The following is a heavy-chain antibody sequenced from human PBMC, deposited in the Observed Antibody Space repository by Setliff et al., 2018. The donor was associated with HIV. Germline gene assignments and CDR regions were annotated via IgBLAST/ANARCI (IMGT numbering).Heavy chain of an antibody. V-gene: IGHV5-51*01. CDR3: ERQASWGYIGGYGGAFDI. Sequence: GESLKISCKGSGYSFTSYWIGWVRQMPGKGLEWMGIIYPGDSDTRYSPSFQGQVTISADKDISTAYLQWSSLKASDTAMYYCERQASWGYIGGYGGAFDIWGQGTLVTVSS. J-gene: IGHJ3*02. CDR1: GYSFTSYW. D-gene: IGHD6-13*01. CDR2: IYPGDSDT.